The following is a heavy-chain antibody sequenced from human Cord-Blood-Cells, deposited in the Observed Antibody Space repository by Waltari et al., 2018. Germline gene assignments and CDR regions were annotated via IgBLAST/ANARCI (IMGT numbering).Heavy chain of an antibody. J-gene: IGHJ4*02. D-gene: IGHD2-15*01. CDR1: GGYFSGYY. V-gene: IGHV4-34*01. CDR3: ARARGRDFDY. CDR2: INHSGST. Sequence: QVQLQQWGAGLLKPSETLSLNCAAYGGYFSGYYRGWIRQPPGKGLEWIGEINHSGSTNYNPALKSRVTISVDTSKNQFSLKLSSVTAADTAVYYCARARGRDFDYWGQGTLVTVSS.